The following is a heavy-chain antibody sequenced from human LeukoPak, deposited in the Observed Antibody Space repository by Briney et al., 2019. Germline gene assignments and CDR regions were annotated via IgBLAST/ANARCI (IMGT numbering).Heavy chain of an antibody. Sequence: GASVKVSCKTSGYTSTSYGISWVRQAPGQGLEWMGWISTYNGNTNYAQKLQGRVTMTTDTSTSTVYMELRSLRSDDTAVYYCARDYSSGWPNFDYWGQGTLVTVSS. CDR3: ARDYSSGWPNFDY. D-gene: IGHD6-19*01. CDR1: GYTSTSYG. V-gene: IGHV1-18*01. CDR2: ISTYNGNT. J-gene: IGHJ4*02.